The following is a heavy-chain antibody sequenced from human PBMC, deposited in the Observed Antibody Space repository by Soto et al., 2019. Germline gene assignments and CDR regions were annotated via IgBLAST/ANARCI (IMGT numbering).Heavy chain of an antibody. V-gene: IGHV1-8*01. J-gene: IGHJ4*02. CDR1: GYTFTSYD. CDR2: MNPNSGNT. D-gene: IGHD6-19*01. Sequence: ASVKVSCKASGYTFTSYDINWVRQATGQGLEWMGWMNPNSGNTGYAQKFQDRVTMTRNTSISTAYMELSSLRSEDTAVYYCARPFKAVAGIVYWGQGTLVTVSS. CDR3: ARPFKAVAGIVY.